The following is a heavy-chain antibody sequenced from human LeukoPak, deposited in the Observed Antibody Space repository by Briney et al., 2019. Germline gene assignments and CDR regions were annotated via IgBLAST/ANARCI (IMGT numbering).Heavy chain of an antibody. Sequence: GGSLRLSCAASGFTFSTYAMTWVRQTPGKGLEWVSAISGSGGSTYYADSVKGRFTISRDNSKNTLFLQMNSLRAEDTAIYYCAKKVGLVSAPLYYFDVWGQGTLVTVSS. CDR1: GFTFSTYA. J-gene: IGHJ4*02. CDR3: AKKVGLVSAPLYYFDV. V-gene: IGHV3-23*01. CDR2: ISGSGGST. D-gene: IGHD5/OR15-5a*01.